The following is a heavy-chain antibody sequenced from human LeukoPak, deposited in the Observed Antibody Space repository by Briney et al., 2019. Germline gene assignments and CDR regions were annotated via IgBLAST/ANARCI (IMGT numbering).Heavy chain of an antibody. CDR1: GYSISSGFY. V-gene: IGHV4-38-2*02. Sequence: SETLSLTCSVSGYSISSGFYWGWIRQPPGKGLEWIGSMFHSGNNYYNPPLKSRVTISVDTSKNQFSLKLSSVTAADTAVYYCARANYYDTIGYSRGAFDIWGQGTMVTVSS. CDR3: ARANYYDTIGYSRGAFDI. D-gene: IGHD3-22*01. CDR2: MFHSGNN. J-gene: IGHJ3*02.